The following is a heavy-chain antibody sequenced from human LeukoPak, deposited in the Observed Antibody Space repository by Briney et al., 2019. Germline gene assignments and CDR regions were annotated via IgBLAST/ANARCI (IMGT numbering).Heavy chain of an antibody. V-gene: IGHV4-39*07. CDR3: ARDGYDAFDI. D-gene: IGHD5-12*01. J-gene: IGHJ3*02. CDR1: GGSISSSSYY. CDR2: IYYSGST. Sequence: SETLSLTCTVSGGSISSSSYYWGWIRQPPGKGLEWIGSIYYSGSTNYNPSLKSRVTISVDTSKNQFSLKLSSVTAADTAVYYCARDGYDAFDIWGQGTMVTVSS.